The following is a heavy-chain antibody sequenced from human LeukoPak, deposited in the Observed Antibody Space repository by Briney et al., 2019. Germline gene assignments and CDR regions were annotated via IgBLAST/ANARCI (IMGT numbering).Heavy chain of an antibody. V-gene: IGHV3-23*01. CDR1: GFTFSAHS. CDR2: ISASGDAT. Sequence: PGGSLRLSCAASGFTFSAHSMTWVRQAPGKGLERVSGISASGDATFYADSVKGRFTISRDNSKNTVDLQMNSLRAEDTAVYYCTKWSGYGDSWGQGTLVTVSS. CDR3: TKWSGYGDS. D-gene: IGHD5-12*01. J-gene: IGHJ4*02.